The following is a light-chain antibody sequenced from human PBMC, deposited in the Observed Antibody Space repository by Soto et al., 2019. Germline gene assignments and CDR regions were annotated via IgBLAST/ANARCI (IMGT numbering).Light chain of an antibody. CDR1: NSDVGRYKF. V-gene: IGLV2-8*01. CDR2: EVT. Sequence: SALTQPPSASGSPGQSLTISCTGTNSDVGRYKFVSWYQQHPGKAPKLIIYEVTQRPSGVPDRFSASKSGNTASLTVSGLQAEDEADYYCSSYAGSKMGVFGTGTKGTVL. J-gene: IGLJ1*01. CDR3: SSYAGSKMGV.